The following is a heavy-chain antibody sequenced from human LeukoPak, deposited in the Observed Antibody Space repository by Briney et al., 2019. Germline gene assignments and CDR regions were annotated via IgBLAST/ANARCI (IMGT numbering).Heavy chain of an antibody. CDR3: ARGYCSGGSCYSYYYYNYMDV. V-gene: IGHV4-34*01. CDR1: GGSFSGYY. D-gene: IGHD2-15*01. Sequence: SETLSLTCAVYGGSFSGYYWSWIRQPPGKGLEWIGGIHYSGSTNYNPSLKSRVTISVDTSKNQFSLKLSSVTAADTAVYYCARGYCSGGSCYSYYYYNYMDVWGKGTTVTVSS. J-gene: IGHJ6*03. CDR2: IHYSGST.